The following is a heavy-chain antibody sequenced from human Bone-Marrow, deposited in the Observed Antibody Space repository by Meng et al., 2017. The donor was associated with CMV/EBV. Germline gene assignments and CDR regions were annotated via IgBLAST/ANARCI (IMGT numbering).Heavy chain of an antibody. D-gene: IGHD2-21*01. Sequence: GESLKISCAASGFTFSSYSMNWVRQAPGKGLEWVSYISSSSSTIYYADSVKGRFTISRDNAKNSLYLQMNSLRVEDTAVYYCASFYCGGECYPYYFDYWGQGTLVTVSS. CDR3: ASFYCGGECYPYYFDY. J-gene: IGHJ4*02. V-gene: IGHV3-48*04. CDR2: ISSSSSTI. CDR1: GFTFSSYS.